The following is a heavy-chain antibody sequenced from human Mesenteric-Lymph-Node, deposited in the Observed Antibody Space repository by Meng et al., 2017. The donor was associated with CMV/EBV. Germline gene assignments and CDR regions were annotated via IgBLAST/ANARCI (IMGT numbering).Heavy chain of an antibody. CDR3: TGDSVSNPNLDY. CDR2: IYRGDNT. J-gene: IGHJ4*02. D-gene: IGHD3-10*01. V-gene: IGHV3-66*01. Sequence: EVHPVESGGGLVQAGGSLRLSCADSGFNVRDKYMGRVRPAPGKGLEWVCIIYRGDNTYYIDSVKDRFTVSRDNSKNTMYLQMNSLRVEDTAVYYCTGDSVSNPNLDYWGQGTLVTVSS. CDR1: GFNVRDKY.